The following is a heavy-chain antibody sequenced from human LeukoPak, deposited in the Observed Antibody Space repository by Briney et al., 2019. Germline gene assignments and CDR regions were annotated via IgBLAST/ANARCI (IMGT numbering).Heavy chain of an antibody. J-gene: IGHJ5*02. Sequence: SETLSLTCTVSGGSISSSSYYWGWIRQPPGKGLDWIGTIYYSGSTYYSPSLRSRVTISVDTSKNQFSLRLSSVTAADTAVYYCARGRVVSSSWSNWFDPWGQGTLVTVSS. CDR1: GGSISSSSYY. D-gene: IGHD6-13*01. V-gene: IGHV4-39*07. CDR3: ARGRVVSSSWSNWFDP. CDR2: IYYSGST.